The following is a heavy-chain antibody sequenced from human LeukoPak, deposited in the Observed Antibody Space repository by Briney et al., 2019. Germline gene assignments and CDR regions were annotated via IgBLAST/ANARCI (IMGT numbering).Heavy chain of an antibody. CDR3: ARVGLGYCSSTSCYTDYYYYYMDV. D-gene: IGHD2-2*02. Sequence: GGSLRLSWAASGFTFSDYYMSWIRQAPGKGLEWVSYISSSGSTIYYADSVKGRFTISRDNAKNSLYLQMNSLRAEDTAVYYCARVGLGYCSSTSCYTDYYYYYMDVWGKGTTVTVSS. CDR2: ISSSGSTI. J-gene: IGHJ6*03. V-gene: IGHV3-11*01. CDR1: GFTFSDYY.